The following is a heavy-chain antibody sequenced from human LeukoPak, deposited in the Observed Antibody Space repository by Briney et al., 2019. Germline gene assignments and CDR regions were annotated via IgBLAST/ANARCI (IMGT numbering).Heavy chain of an antibody. Sequence: GGSLRLSCAASGFTFSSYSMNWVRQAPGKGLEWVSYISSTSSKIFYADSVKGRFTISRDNAKNSLYLQMNSLRGEDTAVYYCARAIQVENWGQGTLVTVSS. D-gene: IGHD5-18*01. CDR1: GFTFSSYS. CDR2: ISSTSSKI. J-gene: IGHJ4*02. CDR3: ARAIQVEN. V-gene: IGHV3-48*01.